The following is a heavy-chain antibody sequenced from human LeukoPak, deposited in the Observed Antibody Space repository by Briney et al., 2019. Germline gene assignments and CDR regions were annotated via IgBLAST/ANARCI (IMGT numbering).Heavy chain of an antibody. Sequence: GESLKISCKGSGYSFTSYWIGWVRQMPEKGLEWMGIIYPGDFHTSYSPSFQGQVTISADESLTTAYLQWSSLKASDTAMYYCARLGAGGEGWELLSMFDYWGQGTLVTVSS. V-gene: IGHV5-51*01. CDR3: ARLGAGGEGWELLSMFDY. J-gene: IGHJ4*02. CDR1: GYSFTSYW. CDR2: IYPGDFHT. D-gene: IGHD1-26*01.